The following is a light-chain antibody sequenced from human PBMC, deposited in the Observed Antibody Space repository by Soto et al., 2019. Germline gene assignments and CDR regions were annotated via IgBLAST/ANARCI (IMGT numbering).Light chain of an antibody. CDR1: QGISTD. Sequence: AIQMTQSPSSLSASVGDRVTITCRASQGISTDLGWYQQKPGKAPKLLIYAASSLQSRVPSRFSGSGSGTDFTLTISSLQPEDFATYYCLQDYNYPWTCGQGTKVEIK. CDR3: LQDYNYPWT. V-gene: IGKV1-6*01. CDR2: AAS. J-gene: IGKJ1*01.